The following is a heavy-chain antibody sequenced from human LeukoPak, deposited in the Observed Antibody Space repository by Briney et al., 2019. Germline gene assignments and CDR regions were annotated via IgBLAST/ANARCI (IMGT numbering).Heavy chain of an antibody. CDR1: GGSISSSSYY. CDR3: ARPRDGYPHCYFDY. J-gene: IGHJ4*02. Sequence: SETLSLTCTVSGGSISSSSYYWGWIRQPPGKGLEWIGSIYYSGSTYYNPSLKSRVTISVDTSKNQFSLKLSSVTAADTAVYYCARPRDGYPHCYFDYWGQGTLVTVSS. CDR2: IYYSGST. D-gene: IGHD5-24*01. V-gene: IGHV4-39*01.